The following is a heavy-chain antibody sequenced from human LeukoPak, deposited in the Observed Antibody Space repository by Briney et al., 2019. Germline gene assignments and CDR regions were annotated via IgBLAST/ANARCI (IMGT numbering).Heavy chain of an antibody. CDR2: IYTSGTT. CDR1: GGSISSGDYY. Sequence: SETLSLTCTVSGGSISSGDYYWNWIRQPAGKGLEWIGRIYTSGTTNYNPSLKSRVTISLDTSKNQFSLKLSSVTAADTAVYYCASIYYYDSAPFDPWGQGTLVTVSS. CDR3: ASIYYYDSAPFDP. J-gene: IGHJ5*02. D-gene: IGHD3-22*01. V-gene: IGHV4-61*02.